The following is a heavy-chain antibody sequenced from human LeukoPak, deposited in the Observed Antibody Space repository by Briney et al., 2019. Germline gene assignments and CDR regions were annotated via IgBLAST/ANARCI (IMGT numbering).Heavy chain of an antibody. Sequence: ASVKVSCKASGYTFTSYGISWVGQAPGQWLEWMGWISAYNGNTNYAQKLQGRVTMTTDTSTSTAYMELRSLRSDDTAVYYCASVAKLGRYFDYWGQGTLLTVSS. CDR3: ASVAKLGRYFDY. V-gene: IGHV1-18*01. CDR1: GYTFTSYG. CDR2: ISAYNGNT. J-gene: IGHJ4*02. D-gene: IGHD7-27*01.